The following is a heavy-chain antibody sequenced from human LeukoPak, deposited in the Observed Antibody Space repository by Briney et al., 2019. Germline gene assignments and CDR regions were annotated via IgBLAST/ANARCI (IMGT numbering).Heavy chain of an antibody. CDR2: IIPILGIA. D-gene: IGHD6-13*01. CDR1: GGTFSSYA. V-gene: IGHV1-69*04. Sequence: GASVKVSCKASGGTFSSYAISWVRQAPGQGLEWMGRIIPILGIANYAQRFQGRVTITTDKSTSTAYMELSSLRSEDTPVHYCARAIAAAGGLFNYWGQETLVTVSS. CDR3: ARAIAAAGGLFNY. J-gene: IGHJ4*02.